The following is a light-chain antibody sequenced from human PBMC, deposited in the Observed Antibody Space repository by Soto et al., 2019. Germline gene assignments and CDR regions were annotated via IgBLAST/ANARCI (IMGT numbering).Light chain of an antibody. CDR3: QQYGSSPRGIT. Sequence: EIVLTQSPGTLSLSPGERATLSCRASQSVSSSYLAWYQQKPGQAPRLLIYGASSRATGIPDRFSGSGSGTDFTVTISRLEPEDFAVYYCQQYGSSPRGITFGQGTRLEMK. J-gene: IGKJ5*01. V-gene: IGKV3-20*01. CDR1: QSVSSSY. CDR2: GAS.